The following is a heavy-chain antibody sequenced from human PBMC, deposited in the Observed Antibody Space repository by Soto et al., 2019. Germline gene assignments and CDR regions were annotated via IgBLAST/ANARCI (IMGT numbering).Heavy chain of an antibody. CDR1: GYTFTTYG. J-gene: IGHJ6*02. V-gene: IGHV1-18*01. Sequence: QVQLVQSGADVKKPGASVMVSCKASGYTFTTYGISWVRQAPGQGLERMGWISPYNGDTNYAQNLQGRVTMTTVTPTKSAYMGLRSIISANTAVYNWAICGEGAGNYVYGLDVWAAGTTVTV. CDR2: ISPYNGDT. CDR3: AICGEGAGNYVYGLDV. D-gene: IGHD2-2*01.